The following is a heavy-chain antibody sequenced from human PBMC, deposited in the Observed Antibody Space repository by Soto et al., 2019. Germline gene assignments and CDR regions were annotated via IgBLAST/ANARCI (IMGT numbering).Heavy chain of an antibody. CDR2: ISYDGSNK. V-gene: IGHV3-30*18. D-gene: IGHD6-19*01. CDR3: AKDRTYIAVAANWFDP. J-gene: IGHJ5*02. CDR1: GFTFSSYG. Sequence: QVQLVESGGGEVQPGRSLRLSCAASGFTFSSYGMHWVRQAPGKGLEWVAVISYDGSNKYYADSVKGRFTISRDNSKNTLYLQMNSLRAEDTAVYYCAKDRTYIAVAANWFDPWGQGTLVTVSS.